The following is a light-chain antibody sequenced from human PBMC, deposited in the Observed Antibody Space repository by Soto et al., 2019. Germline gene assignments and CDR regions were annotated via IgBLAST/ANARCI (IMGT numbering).Light chain of an antibody. V-gene: IGKV1-33*01. CDR3: QQLDDFLT. Sequence: DIQMTQSPSSLSASVGDRVTIICQASQNIQKNLNWYQQKTGQAPKLLSYDASYMETGVPSRFRESGSGTDLTFTISTLQPEDVATYYCQQLDDFLTCGRGTRVEIK. CDR2: DAS. J-gene: IGKJ4*01. CDR1: QNIQKN.